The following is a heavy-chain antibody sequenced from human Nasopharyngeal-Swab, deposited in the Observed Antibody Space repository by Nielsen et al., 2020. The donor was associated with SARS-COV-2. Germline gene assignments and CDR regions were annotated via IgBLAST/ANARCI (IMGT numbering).Heavy chain of an antibody. CDR3: ARVADCSGGSCDGWFDP. J-gene: IGHJ5*02. CDR1: GGSFSGYY. CDR2: INHSGST. Sequence: SETLPLTCAVYGGSFSGYYWSWIRQPPGKGLEWIGEINHSGSTNYNPSLKSRVTISVDTSKNQFSLKLSSVTAADTAVYYCARVADCSGGSCDGWFDPWGQGTLVTVSS. D-gene: IGHD2-15*01. V-gene: IGHV4-34*01.